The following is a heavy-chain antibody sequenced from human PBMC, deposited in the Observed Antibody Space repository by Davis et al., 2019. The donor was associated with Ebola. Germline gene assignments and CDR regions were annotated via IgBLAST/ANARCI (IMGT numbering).Heavy chain of an antibody. CDR1: GFTFSSYA. CDR3: ASGTRRQYYYGSGSYIGPTTPGAY. Sequence: PGGSLRLSCAASGFTFSSYAMHWVRQAPGKGLEWVAVISYDGSNKYYADSVKGRFTISRDNAKNSLYLQMNSLRAEDTAVYYCASGTRRQYYYGSGSYIGPTTPGAYWGQGTLVTVSS. CDR2: ISYDGSNK. D-gene: IGHD3-10*01. J-gene: IGHJ4*02. V-gene: IGHV3-30-3*01.